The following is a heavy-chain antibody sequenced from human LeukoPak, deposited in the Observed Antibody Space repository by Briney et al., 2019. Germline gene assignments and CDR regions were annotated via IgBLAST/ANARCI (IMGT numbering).Heavy chain of an antibody. CDR3: ARDRLGLDALDI. CDR2: IYSGGST. J-gene: IGHJ3*02. V-gene: IGHV3-53*01. D-gene: IGHD3-16*01. CDR1: GFTVSGNY. Sequence: PGGSLRLSCAASGFTVSGNYMTWVRQAPGKGLQWVSVIYSGGSTYYADSGKGRLTISRDNSKTTLYLHMNSLRAEDTAVYYCARDRLGLDALDIWGRGTMVTVSS.